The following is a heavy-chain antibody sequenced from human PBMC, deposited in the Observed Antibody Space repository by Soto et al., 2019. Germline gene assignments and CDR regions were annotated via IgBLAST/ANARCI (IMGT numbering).Heavy chain of an antibody. CDR3: AKATSGYSYGSTDY. CDR1: GFTFSSYG. J-gene: IGHJ4*02. Sequence: GGSLRLSCAASGFTFSSYGMHWVRQAPGKGLEWVAVISYDGSNKYYADSVKGRFTISRDNSKNTLYLQMNSLRAEDTAVYYCAKATSGYSYGSTDYWGQGTLVTVSS. CDR2: ISYDGSNK. V-gene: IGHV3-30*18. D-gene: IGHD5-18*01.